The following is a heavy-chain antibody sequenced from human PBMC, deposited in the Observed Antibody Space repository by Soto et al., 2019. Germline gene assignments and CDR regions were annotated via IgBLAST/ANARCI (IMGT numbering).Heavy chain of an antibody. V-gene: IGHV3-64D*09. D-gene: IGHD1-26*01. Sequence: GGSLRRSCSASGFTYSSYAMHWVRQAPGKGLEYVSASSSNGGSTYYADSVKGRFTISRDNSKNTLYLQMSSLRDEDTAVYYCVKDELGWGQGTLVTVSS. J-gene: IGHJ4*02. CDR3: VKDELG. CDR1: GFTYSSYA. CDR2: SSSNGGST.